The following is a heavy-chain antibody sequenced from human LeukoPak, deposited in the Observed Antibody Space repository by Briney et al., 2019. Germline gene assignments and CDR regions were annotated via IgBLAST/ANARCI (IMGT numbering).Heavy chain of an antibody. J-gene: IGHJ5*02. D-gene: IGHD2-2*01. V-gene: IGHV3-74*01. Sequence: GGSLRLSRAASGFTFSSYWMHWVRQAPGKGLVWVSRINSDGSSTSYADSVKGRFTISRDNAKNTLYLQMNSLRAEDTAVYYCARVPYCSSTSCPRGWFDPWGQGTLVTVSS. CDR1: GFTFSSYW. CDR2: INSDGSST. CDR3: ARVPYCSSTSCPRGWFDP.